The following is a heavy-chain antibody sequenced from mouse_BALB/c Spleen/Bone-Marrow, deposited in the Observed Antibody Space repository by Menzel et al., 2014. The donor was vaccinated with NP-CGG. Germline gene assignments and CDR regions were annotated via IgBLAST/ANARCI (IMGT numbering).Heavy chain of an antibody. CDR2: INPYNGDT. CDR3: ARSGYYGSSYFDY. D-gene: IGHD1-1*01. V-gene: IGHV1-20*02. Sequence: EVKLMESGPELVKPGASVKISCKASGYSFTGYFMNWVVQSHGKSLEWIGRINPYNGDTFYNQKFKGKATLTVDKSSSTAHMELRSLASEDSAVYYCARSGYYGSSYFDYWGQGTTLTVSS. CDR1: GYSFTGYF. J-gene: IGHJ2*01.